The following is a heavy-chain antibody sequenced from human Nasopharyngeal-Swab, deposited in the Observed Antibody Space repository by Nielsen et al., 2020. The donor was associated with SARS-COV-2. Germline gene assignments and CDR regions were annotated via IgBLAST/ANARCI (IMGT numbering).Heavy chain of an antibody. J-gene: IGHJ3*02. D-gene: IGHD2-21*02. CDR3: AHRLPTAPCDVFDI. CDR2: VYWDDDK. V-gene: IGHV2-5*02. Sequence: SGPTLVKPTQTLTLTCAFSGFSLNADGEGVGWIRQPPGKALEWLGVVYWDDDKRYNPSLTSKLTITKDTSNNKVVLTMSNMYPADTATYYCAHRLPTAPCDVFDIWGQGTVVTVSS. CDR1: GFSLNADGEG.